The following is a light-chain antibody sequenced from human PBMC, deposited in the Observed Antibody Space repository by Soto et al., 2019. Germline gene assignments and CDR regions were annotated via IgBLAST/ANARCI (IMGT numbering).Light chain of an antibody. CDR3: YSYTSSSTVV. J-gene: IGLJ1*01. Sequence: QSALTQPASVSGSPGQSITISCTGTSSDVGGYNYVSWYQQHPGKAPKLMIYEVSNRPSGVSNRFSGSRSGNTASLTISGLQAEDEAEYYCYSYTSSSTVVFGTGTKLTVL. CDR1: SSDVGGYNY. CDR2: EVS. V-gene: IGLV2-14*01.